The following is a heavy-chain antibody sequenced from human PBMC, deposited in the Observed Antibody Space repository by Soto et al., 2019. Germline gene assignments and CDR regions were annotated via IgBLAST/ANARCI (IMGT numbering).Heavy chain of an antibody. CDR2: IFSNDEK. D-gene: IGHD3-3*01. CDR1: GFSLSNARMG. CDR3: ARIVRMTYDFWSGYYFAKDY. J-gene: IGHJ4*02. Sequence: QVTLKESGPVLVKPTETLTLTCTVSGFSLSNARMGVNWIRQPPGKALEWLAHIFSNDEKSYSTSLKSMLTTSKDTSKSQVVLTMTNMDPVDTATNYCARIVRMTYDFWSGYYFAKDYWGQGTLVTVSS. V-gene: IGHV2-26*01.